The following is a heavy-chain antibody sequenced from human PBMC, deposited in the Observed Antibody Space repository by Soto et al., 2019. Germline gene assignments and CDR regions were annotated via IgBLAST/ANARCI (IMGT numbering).Heavy chain of an antibody. D-gene: IGHD4-4*01. J-gene: IGHJ6*02. CDR2: MSGSGSGT. CDR1: GFRFSTYD. V-gene: IGHV3-23*01. CDR3: VRQAKLTTVTANVGYYYGLDV. Sequence: DVQLLESGGGLVQPGGSLRLSCAASGFRFSTYDMSWVRQAPGKGLEWVSVMSGSGSGTYSADSVKGRFTISRDNSLNTLYRQTNSLRAEDTAVYYCVRQAKLTTVTANVGYYYGLDVWGQGTTVTVSS.